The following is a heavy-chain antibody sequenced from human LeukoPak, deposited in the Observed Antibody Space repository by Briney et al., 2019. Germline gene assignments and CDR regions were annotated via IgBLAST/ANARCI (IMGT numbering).Heavy chain of an antibody. V-gene: IGHV4-61*02. Sequence: SETLSLTCTVSGGSISSGSYYWSWIRQPAGKGLEWLGRIYTSGSTNYNPSLKSRVTISGDTSKNQFSLRLSSVTAADTAVYYCARASYSYDINGWVPFDYWGQGTLVTVSS. D-gene: IGHD3-22*01. CDR1: GGSISSGSYY. CDR3: ARASYSYDINGWVPFDY. CDR2: IYTSGST. J-gene: IGHJ4*02.